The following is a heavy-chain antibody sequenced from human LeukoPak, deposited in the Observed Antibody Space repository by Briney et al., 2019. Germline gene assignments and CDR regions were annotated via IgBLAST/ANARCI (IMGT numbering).Heavy chain of an antibody. CDR2: ISNIGTTT. CDR1: AFTLGDWY. CDR3: ACDFRYLGHDF. Sequence: GGSLRLSCTASAFTLGDWYMSWIRQAPGKGLEWISYISNIGTTTYYAESVKGRFTISRDNAKNSLYLQMNILRAEDTAVYYCACDFRYLGHDFWGQGTLVTVSS. V-gene: IGHV3-11*01. J-gene: IGHJ4*02. D-gene: IGHD2-21*02.